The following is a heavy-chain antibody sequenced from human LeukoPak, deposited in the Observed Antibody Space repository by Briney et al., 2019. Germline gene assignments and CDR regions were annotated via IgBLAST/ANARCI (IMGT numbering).Heavy chain of an antibody. V-gene: IGHV3-30-3*02. CDR3: AKSIVRLGQLDPFDY. CDR1: GFTFSSYA. J-gene: IGHJ4*02. CDR2: ISYDGSNK. D-gene: IGHD6-13*01. Sequence: GRSLRLSCAASGFTFSSYAMHWVRQAPGKGLEWVAVISYDGSNKYYADSVKGRFTISRDNSKNTLYLQMNSLRAEDTAVYYCAKSIVRLGQLDPFDYWGQGTLVTVSS.